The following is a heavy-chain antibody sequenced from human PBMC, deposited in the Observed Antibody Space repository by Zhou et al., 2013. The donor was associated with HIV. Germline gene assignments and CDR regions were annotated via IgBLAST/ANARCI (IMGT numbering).Heavy chain of an antibody. J-gene: IGHJ5*02. CDR2: IMPLFGTA. V-gene: IGHV1-69*05. CDR3: ARVTGEGSWFDP. CDR1: GASFSTYV. Sequence: QFQLVQSGAEVKRPGSSVKVSCTGSGASFSTYVVAWVRQAPGQGLEWMGGIMPLFGTANSAQKFYDRFTITTDESTNTAYMELTGLTSEDTAIYYCARVTGEGSWFDPWGQGTLVTVSS. D-gene: IGHD7-27*01.